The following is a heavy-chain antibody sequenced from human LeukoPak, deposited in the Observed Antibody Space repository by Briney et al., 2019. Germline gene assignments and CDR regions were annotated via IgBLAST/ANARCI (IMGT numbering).Heavy chain of an antibody. Sequence: PSETLSLTCTVSGGSISSGGYYWSWIRQHPGKGLEWIGYIYYSGSTYYNPSLKSRVTISVDTSKNQFSLKLSSVTAADTAVYYCARCFDYYGSGSYYPGVYYFDYWGQGTLVTVSS. D-gene: IGHD3-10*01. J-gene: IGHJ4*02. CDR2: IYYSGST. CDR1: GGSISSGGYY. CDR3: ARCFDYYGSGSYYPGVYYFDY. V-gene: IGHV4-31*03.